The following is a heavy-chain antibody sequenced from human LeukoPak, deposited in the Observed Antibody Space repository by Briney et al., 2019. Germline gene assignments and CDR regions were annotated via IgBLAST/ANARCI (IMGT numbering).Heavy chain of an antibody. Sequence: GASVKVSCKASGYTFTSYDINWVRQATGQGLEWMGWMNPNSGNTGYAQKFQGRVTMTRNTSISTAYMELSSLRSEDTAVYYCASSDSSGYYYVYWGQGTLVTVSS. CDR3: ASSDSSGYYYVY. D-gene: IGHD3-22*01. CDR1: GYTFTSYD. J-gene: IGHJ4*02. V-gene: IGHV1-8*01. CDR2: MNPNSGNT.